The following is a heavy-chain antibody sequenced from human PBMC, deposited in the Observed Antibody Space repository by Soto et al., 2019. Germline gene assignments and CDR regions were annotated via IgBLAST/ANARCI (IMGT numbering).Heavy chain of an antibody. J-gene: IGHJ4*02. CDR3: ARDPLGGSSSWFDY. CDR2: IIPIFGTA. V-gene: IGHV1-69*01. CDR1: GGTFSSYA. Sequence: QVQLVQSGAEVKKPGSSVKVSYKASGGTFSSYAISWVRQAPGQGLEWMGGIIPIFGTANYAQKFQGRVTITADESTSTAYMELSSLRSEDTAVYYCARDPLGGSSSWFDYWGQGTLVTVSS. D-gene: IGHD6-13*01.